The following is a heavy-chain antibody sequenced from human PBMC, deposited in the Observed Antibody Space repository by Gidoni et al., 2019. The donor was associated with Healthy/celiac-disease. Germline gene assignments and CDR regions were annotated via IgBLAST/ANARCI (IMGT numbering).Heavy chain of an antibody. CDR1: GFARSTSGMC. D-gene: IGHD2-15*01. V-gene: IGHV2-70*01. CDR3: ARILAPEGWFDP. J-gene: IGHJ5*02. CDR2: IDWDDDN. Sequence: QVTLRESGPALVKPTQTLTLTCTFSGFARSTSGMCVSWIRQPPGKALEWLALIDWDDDNYYSTSLKTRLTISKDTSKNQVILTMANMDPVDTATYYCARILAPEGWFDPWGQGTLVTVSS.